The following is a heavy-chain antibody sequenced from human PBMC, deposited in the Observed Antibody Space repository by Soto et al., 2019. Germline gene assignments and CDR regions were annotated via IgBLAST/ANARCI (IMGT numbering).Heavy chain of an antibody. CDR1: GFTFSSYA. V-gene: IGHV3-30-3*01. J-gene: IGHJ4*02. CDR3: ASWGCSGGSCYGGY. D-gene: IGHD2-15*01. Sequence: QVQLVESGGGVVQPGRSLRLSCAASGFTFSSYAMHWVRQAPGEGLEWVAVISYDGSQRYYADSVKGRFTISRDNSKNTLPLQMNSLRAEDTAVYYCASWGCSGGSCYGGYWGQGTLVTVSS. CDR2: ISYDGSQR.